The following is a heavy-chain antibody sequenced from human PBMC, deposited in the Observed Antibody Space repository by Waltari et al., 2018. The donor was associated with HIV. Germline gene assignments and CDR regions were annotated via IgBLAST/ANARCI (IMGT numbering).Heavy chain of an antibody. CDR2: ISYDGRNK. CDR3: AKEDFEYGSSSHLGY. V-gene: IGHV3-30*18. J-gene: IGHJ4*02. CDR1: GFTSSSPG. Sequence: QVPLLESGGGVVQPGRSLRLSCAVPGFTSSSPGLHWVRQAPGRGLEWVALISYDGRNKYYAESVKGRFTLSRDNAKNTLFLQMDSLRAEDTAVYYCAKEDFEYGSSSHLGYWGQGTLVTVSS. D-gene: IGHD6-6*01.